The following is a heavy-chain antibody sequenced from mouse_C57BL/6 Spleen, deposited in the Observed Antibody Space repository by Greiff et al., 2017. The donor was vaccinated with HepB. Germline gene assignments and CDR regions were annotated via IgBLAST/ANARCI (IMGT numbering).Heavy chain of an antibody. CDR1: GYTFTGYW. CDR2: ILPGSGNT. J-gene: IGHJ2*01. V-gene: IGHV1-9*01. D-gene: IGHD1-1*01. Sequence: VQLKQSGAELMKPGASVKLSCKATGYTFTGYWIEWVKQRPGHGLEWIGEILPGSGNTNYNEKFKGKATFTADTSSNTAYMQLSSLTTEDSSIYYCAKGYGSSSYFDYWGQGTTLTVSS. CDR3: AKGYGSSSYFDY.